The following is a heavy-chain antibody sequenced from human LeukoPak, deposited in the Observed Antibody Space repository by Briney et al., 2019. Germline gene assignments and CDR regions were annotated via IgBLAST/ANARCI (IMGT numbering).Heavy chain of an antibody. CDR2: ISYDGSNE. Sequence: PGGSLRLSCAASGFTFSSYVMHWVRQAPGKGLEWVAIISYDGSNEYYADSVKGRFTISRDNSKNTLYLQMNSLRAEDTAVYYCARETRVRWTDYWGRESWSPSPQ. J-gene: IGHJ4*02. V-gene: IGHV3-30*04. D-gene: IGHD5-24*01. CDR1: GFTFSSYV. CDR3: ARETRVRWTDY.